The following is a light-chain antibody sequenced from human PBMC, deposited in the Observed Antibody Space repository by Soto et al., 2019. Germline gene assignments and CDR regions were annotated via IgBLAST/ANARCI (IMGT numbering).Light chain of an antibody. J-gene: IGKJ1*01. CDR3: HQYNNWWT. CDR1: QSVSNN. Sequence: EIVMTQSPATLSVSPGERATLSCRASQSVSNNLAWYQKKPGQATRLLIYGASTRATGIPARFSGSGSGTEFTLTISSLQSEDFAFYYCHQYNNWWTFGQGTRVDIK. V-gene: IGKV3-15*01. CDR2: GAS.